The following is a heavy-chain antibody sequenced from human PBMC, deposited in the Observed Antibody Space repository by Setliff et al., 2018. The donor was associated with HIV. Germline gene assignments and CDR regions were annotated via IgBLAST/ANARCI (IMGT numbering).Heavy chain of an antibody. D-gene: IGHD6-13*01. CDR2: IYTSGNT. CDR1: GGSISSYY. Sequence: SETLSLTCTVSGGSISSYYWCWIRQPAGKGLEWIGRIYTSGNTNYNPSLKSLNRRVTMSVDTSKNQFSLKLSSVTAADTAVYDCARDKTAVPRGVDAFDIWGQGTMVTVSS. J-gene: IGHJ3*02. CDR3: ARDKTAVPRGVDAFDI. V-gene: IGHV4-4*07.